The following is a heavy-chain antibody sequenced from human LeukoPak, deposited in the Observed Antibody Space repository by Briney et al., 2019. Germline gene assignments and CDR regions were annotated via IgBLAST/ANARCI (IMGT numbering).Heavy chain of an antibody. CDR1: GFTFSSYS. V-gene: IGHV3-48*01. D-gene: IGHD2-15*01. J-gene: IGHJ4*02. Sequence: PGGSLRLSCAASGFTFSSYSMNWVRQAPGKGLEWVSYISSSSSTIYYADAVKGRFTISRDNAKISLYLQMNSLRADDTAIYYCARGPRDPTEYCSRGTCSPTYEVWGQGTLVTVSS. CDR2: ISSSSSTI. CDR3: ARGPRDPTEYCSRGTCSPTYEV.